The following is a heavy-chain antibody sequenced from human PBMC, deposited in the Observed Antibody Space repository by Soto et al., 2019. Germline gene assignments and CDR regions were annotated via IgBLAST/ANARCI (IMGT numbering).Heavy chain of an antibody. D-gene: IGHD1-1*01. CDR1: GGSISSSSYY. V-gene: IGHV4-39*01. CDR3: ARQTGTPASDAFDV. J-gene: IGHJ3*01. Sequence: SETLSLTCTVSGGSISSSSYYWGWIRQPPGKGLEWIGSIYYSGSTYYNPSLKSRVTISVDTSKNQFSLKLSSVTAADTAVYYCARQTGTPASDAFDVWGQGTMVTVSS. CDR2: IYYSGST.